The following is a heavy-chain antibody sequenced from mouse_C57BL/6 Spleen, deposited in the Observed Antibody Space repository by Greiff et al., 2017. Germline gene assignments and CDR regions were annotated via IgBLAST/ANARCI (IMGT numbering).Heavy chain of an antibody. CDR1: GYTFTSYW. V-gene: IGHV1-52*01. Sequence: QVQLQQPGAELVRPGSSVKLSCKASGYTFTSYWMHWVKQRPIQGLEWIGNIDPSDSETHYNQKFKDKATLTVDKSSSTAYMQLSSLTSEDSAVYYCARSRTGTRDMDYWGKGTSVTVSS. CDR2: IDPSDSET. J-gene: IGHJ4*01. D-gene: IGHD4-1*01. CDR3: ARSRTGTRDMDY.